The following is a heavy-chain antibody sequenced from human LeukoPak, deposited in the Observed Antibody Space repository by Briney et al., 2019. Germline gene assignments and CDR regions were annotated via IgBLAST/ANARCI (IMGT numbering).Heavy chain of an antibody. Sequence: SETLSLTCTVSGGSISSYYWSWIRQPPGKGLEWIGYIYYSGSTNYNPSLKSRVTISVDTSKNQFSLRLSSVTAADTAVYYCAAADSWFGELYYWGQGTLVTVSS. J-gene: IGHJ4*02. CDR3: AAADSWFGELYY. D-gene: IGHD3-10*01. CDR2: IYYSGST. V-gene: IGHV4-59*01. CDR1: GGSISSYY.